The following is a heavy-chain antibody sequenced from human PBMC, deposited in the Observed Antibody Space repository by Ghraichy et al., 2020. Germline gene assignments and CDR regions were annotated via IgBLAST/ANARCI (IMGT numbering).Heavy chain of an antibody. CDR2: IIPIFGTA. CDR1: GGTFSSYA. Sequence: SVKVSCKASGGTFSSYAISWVRQAPGQGLEWMGGIIPIFGTANYAQKFQGRVTITADKSTSTAYMELSSLRSEDTAVYYCAREAMGYDSSGRFDYWGQGTLVTVSS. V-gene: IGHV1-69*06. D-gene: IGHD3-22*01. J-gene: IGHJ4*02. CDR3: AREAMGYDSSGRFDY.